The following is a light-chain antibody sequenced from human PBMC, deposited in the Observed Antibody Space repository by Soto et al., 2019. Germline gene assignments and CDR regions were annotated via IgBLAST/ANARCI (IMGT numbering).Light chain of an antibody. CDR1: QSISSW. CDR2: DAS. J-gene: IGKJ1*01. Sequence: DIQMTQSPSTLSASVGDRVTITCRASQSISSWLAWYQQKPGKAPKLLSYDASRLESGVPSRFSGSGSATEFTLTISSLQPDDFTTYCCQQYNTYRTFGQGTKVDIK. V-gene: IGKV1-5*01. CDR3: QQYNTYRT.